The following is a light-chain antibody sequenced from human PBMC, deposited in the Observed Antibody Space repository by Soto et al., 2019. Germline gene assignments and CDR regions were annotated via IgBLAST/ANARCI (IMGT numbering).Light chain of an antibody. Sequence: QSALTQPASVSGSPGQSITISCTGTSSDVGGYNYGSWYQQHPGKAPKLMIYEVSNRPSGVSNRFSGSKSCNTASLTISGLQADDEADYYCSSYTSSSTPYVFGTGTKLTVL. CDR1: SSDVGGYNY. CDR3: SSYTSSSTPYV. CDR2: EVS. J-gene: IGLJ1*01. V-gene: IGLV2-14*01.